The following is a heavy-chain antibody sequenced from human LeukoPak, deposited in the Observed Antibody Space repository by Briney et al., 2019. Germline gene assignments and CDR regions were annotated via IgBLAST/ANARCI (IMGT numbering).Heavy chain of an antibody. CDR1: GYTFTSYG. D-gene: IGHD3-16*01. Sequence: ASVNVSCKASGYTFTSYGISWVRQAPGQGLEWMGWISAYNGNTNYAQKLQGRVTMTTDTSTSTAYMELRSLRSDDTAVYYCARDTGGMWPHPFDPWGQGTLVTVSS. CDR2: ISAYNGNT. V-gene: IGHV1-18*01. CDR3: ARDTGGMWPHPFDP. J-gene: IGHJ5*02.